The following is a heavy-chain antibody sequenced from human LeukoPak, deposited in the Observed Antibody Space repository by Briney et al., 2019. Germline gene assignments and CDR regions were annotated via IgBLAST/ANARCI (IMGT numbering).Heavy chain of an antibody. CDR1: GGTFSIYA. D-gene: IGHD2-2*01. CDR2: LSPIFGPP. Sequence: ASVKVSCKASGGTFSIYAMNWVRQAPGQGLEWMGRLSPIFGPPTYAQEFQGRITIITDQSTNMAYMELSSLRSEDTAVYYCAREVQPHCSTTSCSGNYWGQGTLVSGSS. J-gene: IGHJ4*02. V-gene: IGHV1-69*05. CDR3: AREVQPHCSTTSCSGNY.